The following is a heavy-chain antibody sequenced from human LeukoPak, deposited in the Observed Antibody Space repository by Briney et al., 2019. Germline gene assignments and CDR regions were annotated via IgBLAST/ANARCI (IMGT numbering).Heavy chain of an antibody. CDR1: GFTFSSYG. D-gene: IGHD3-22*01. J-gene: IGHJ4*02. V-gene: IGHV3-33*01. CDR2: IWYDGSNK. Sequence: GGSLRLSCAASGFTFSSYGMHWVRQAPGKGLEWVAVIWYDGSNKYYADSVKGRFTISRDNSKNTLYLQMNSLRAEDTAVYYCARAASMIDSDYWGQGTLVTVSP. CDR3: ARAASMIDSDY.